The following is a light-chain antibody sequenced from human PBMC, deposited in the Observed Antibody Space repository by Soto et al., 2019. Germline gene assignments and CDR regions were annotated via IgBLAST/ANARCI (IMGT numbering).Light chain of an antibody. CDR2: KAS. CDR1: QSVSGW. CDR3: QQYDSYSRT. Sequence: DIQMTQSPSTLSASVGDTVTVTCRASQSVSGWLAWYQQKPGKAPKLLIYKASSLESGVPARFSGSGSATEFTLSISSLQPDDFATYYCQQYDSYSRTFGQGTKVDIK. J-gene: IGKJ1*01. V-gene: IGKV1-5*03.